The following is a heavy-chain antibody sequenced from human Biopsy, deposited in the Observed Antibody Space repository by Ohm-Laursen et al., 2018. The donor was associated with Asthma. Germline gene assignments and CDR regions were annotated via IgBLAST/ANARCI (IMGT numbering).Heavy chain of an antibody. Sequence: SLRLSCSASGFTFSRHALHWVRQAPGKGLEWVAGIYYDGSRKYYTESVKGRFTISRDNSKNRLYLEMASLRAEDTAVYYCAREKVIESRGFQNWFDPWGQGTLVHVSS. CDR3: AREKVIESRGFQNWFDP. V-gene: IGHV3-33*01. J-gene: IGHJ5*02. D-gene: IGHD3-16*02. CDR2: IYYDGSRK. CDR1: GFTFSRHA.